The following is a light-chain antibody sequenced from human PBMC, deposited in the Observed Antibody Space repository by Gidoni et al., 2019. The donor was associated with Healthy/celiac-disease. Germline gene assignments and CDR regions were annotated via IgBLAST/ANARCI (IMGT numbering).Light chain of an antibody. CDR1: QSVSSSY. V-gene: IGKV3-20*01. CDR2: GAS. Sequence: EIVLTPSPGTLSLSPGERATLSCRASQSVSSSYLAWYQQKPGQAPRLLIYGASSRATGIPDRFSGSGSGTDFTLTISRLEPEDCAVYYCQQYGSSPRTFGQGTKVEIK. J-gene: IGKJ1*01. CDR3: QQYGSSPRT.